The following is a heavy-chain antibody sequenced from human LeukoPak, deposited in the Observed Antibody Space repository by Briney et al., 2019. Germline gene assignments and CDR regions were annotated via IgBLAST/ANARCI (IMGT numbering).Heavy chain of an antibody. CDR1: GFTFSSYS. Sequence: GGSLRLSCPASGFTFSSYSMNWVRQAPGKGLEWVSSISSSGNNKYYAESVKGRFTISRDNAKNSLYLQMNSLRAEDTAAYYCARDNNYGTGSDYWGQGTLVTVSS. CDR3: ARDNNYGTGSDY. CDR2: ISSSGNNK. J-gene: IGHJ4*02. D-gene: IGHD5-18*01. V-gene: IGHV3-21*06.